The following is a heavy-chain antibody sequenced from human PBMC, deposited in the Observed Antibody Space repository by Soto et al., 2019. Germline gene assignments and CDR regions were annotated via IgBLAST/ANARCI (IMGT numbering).Heavy chain of an antibody. CDR3: AHTVARGACWETFNY. Sequence: QITLKESGPTLVKPTQTLTLTCTVSGFSLTTNGVGVGWFRQPPGKALEWLALIYRDDDKRYRPSLKSRVTINKDNTKNQVVLTMTNMDPVDTATYYCAHTVARGACWETFNYWGQGTLVTVSS. D-gene: IGHD1-26*01. J-gene: IGHJ4*02. CDR1: GFSLTTNGVG. V-gene: IGHV2-5*02. CDR2: IYRDDDK.